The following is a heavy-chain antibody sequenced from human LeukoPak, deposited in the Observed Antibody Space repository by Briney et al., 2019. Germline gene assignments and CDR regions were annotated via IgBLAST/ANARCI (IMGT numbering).Heavy chain of an antibody. CDR1: GDSISSSNCY. CDR2: IYFSGGT. J-gene: IGHJ3*02. Sequence: SETLSLTYTVSGDSISSSNCYWGWIRQPPGKGLEWIGSIYFSGGTYYNASFKSRVTISVDTSKNQFSLKLSSVTAADTAVYYCARGRYSYGYSDAFDIWGQGTMVTVSS. D-gene: IGHD5-18*01. V-gene: IGHV4-39*01. CDR3: ARGRYSYGYSDAFDI.